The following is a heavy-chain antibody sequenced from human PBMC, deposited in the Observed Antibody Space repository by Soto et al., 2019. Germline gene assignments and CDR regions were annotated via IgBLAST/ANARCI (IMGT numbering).Heavy chain of an antibody. CDR2: ISNTGSSI. CDR1: EFSLCGYM. CDR3: ARDAPFPQGKWLNLGL. J-gene: IGHJ4*02. D-gene: IGHD5-12*01. Sequence: GRSLRLSFSASEFSLCGYMMNLVRNAPVYGLELIAYISNTGSSIDYADSVKGRFTSSRVNARNTLYLRMSDRRVGDTALYYCARDAPFPQGKWLNLGLWGQGTLVTVS. V-gene: IGHV3-48*03.